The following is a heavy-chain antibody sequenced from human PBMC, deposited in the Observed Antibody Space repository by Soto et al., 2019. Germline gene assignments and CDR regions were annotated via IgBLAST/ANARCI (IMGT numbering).Heavy chain of an antibody. V-gene: IGHV3-21*01. CDR3: ARDPPHGGTSSWDADS. Sequence: PGGSLRLSCAASGFIFTSNSMKWDSQVPGKGLQWLSSISSSGTFKSYGDSVKGRFTISRDNAKNSLFLQMNNLRGEDTGLYYCARDPPHGGTSSWDADSWGQGTLVTVSS. J-gene: IGHJ4*02. CDR1: GFIFTSNS. CDR2: ISSSGTFK. D-gene: IGHD2-15*01.